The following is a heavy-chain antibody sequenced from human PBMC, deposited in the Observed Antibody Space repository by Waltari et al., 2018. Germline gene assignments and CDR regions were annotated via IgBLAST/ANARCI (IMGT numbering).Heavy chain of an antibody. V-gene: IGHV4-34*01. CDR3: ARAMNYDFWSGYPNWYFDL. Sequence: QVQLQQWGAGLLKPSETLSLTCAVYGGSFSGYYWSWIRQHPGKGLEWIGEINHSGSTNYNPSLKSRVTISVDTSKNQFSLKLSSVTAADTAVYYCARAMNYDFWSGYPNWYFDLWGRGTLVTVSS. D-gene: IGHD3-3*01. J-gene: IGHJ2*01. CDR2: INHSGST. CDR1: GGSFSGYY.